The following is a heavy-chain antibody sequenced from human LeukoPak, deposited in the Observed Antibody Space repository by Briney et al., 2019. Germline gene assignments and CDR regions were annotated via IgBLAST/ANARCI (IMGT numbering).Heavy chain of an antibody. Sequence: PSETLSLTCTVSGGSISSYYWSWLRQPPGKGLEWIGYIYTSGSTNYNPSLKSRVTISVDTSKNQFSLKLSSVTAADTAVYYCARQSSGSYFDYWGQGTLVTVSS. CDR2: IYTSGST. CDR3: ARQSSGSYFDY. D-gene: IGHD1-26*01. V-gene: IGHV4-4*09. CDR1: GGSISSYY. J-gene: IGHJ4*01.